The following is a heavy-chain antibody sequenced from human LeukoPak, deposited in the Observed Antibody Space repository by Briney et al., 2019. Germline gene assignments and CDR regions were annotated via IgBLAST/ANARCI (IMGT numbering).Heavy chain of an antibody. J-gene: IGHJ4*02. V-gene: IGHV3-23*01. CDR1: GFTFSSYA. Sequence: GGSLRLSCAASGFTFSSYAMNWVRQAPGKGLDWVSWISGSGGRTSYADSVKGRYTISRDSSKNALYLQMNSLRVEDTAVYYCAKDYYDSSGYYRNFDYWGQGTLVTVSS. CDR2: ISGSGGRT. CDR3: AKDYYDSSGYYRNFDY. D-gene: IGHD3-22*01.